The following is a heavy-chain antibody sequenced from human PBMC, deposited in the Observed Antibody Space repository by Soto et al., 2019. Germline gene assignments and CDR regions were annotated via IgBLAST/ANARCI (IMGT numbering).Heavy chain of an antibody. V-gene: IGHV3-7*01. CDR1: GFTFMAYW. CDR2: IKQDGSER. Sequence: GGSLRLSCAASGFTFMAYWMSWVRQGPGKGLEWVANIKQDGSERCYVDSVKGRFTISRDNAKNSLYLQMSSLRAEDTAMYYCARDRGCSGGRCSNFDYWGQGTLVTVSS. CDR3: ARDRGCSGGRCSNFDY. J-gene: IGHJ4*02. D-gene: IGHD2-15*01.